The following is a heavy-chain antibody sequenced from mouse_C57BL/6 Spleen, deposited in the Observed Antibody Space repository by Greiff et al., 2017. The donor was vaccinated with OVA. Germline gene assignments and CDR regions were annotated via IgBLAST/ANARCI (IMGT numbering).Heavy chain of an antibody. CDR1: GYTFTSYW. J-gene: IGHJ4*01. CDR3: ARDSSCLMDY. Sequence: VQLQQSGAELVRPGSSVKLSCKASGYTFTSYWMHWVKQRPIQGLEWIGNIDPSDSETHYNQKFKDKATLTVDKSSSTAYMQLSSLTSEDSAVYYCARDSSCLMDYWGQGTSVTVSS. V-gene: IGHV1-52*01. D-gene: IGHD3-2*02. CDR2: IDPSDSET.